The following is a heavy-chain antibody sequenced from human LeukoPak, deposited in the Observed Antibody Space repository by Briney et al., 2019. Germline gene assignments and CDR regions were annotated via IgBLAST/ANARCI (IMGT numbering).Heavy chain of an antibody. V-gene: IGHV1-8*01. CDR3: ARGYSPTLRTTGNDY. J-gene: IGHJ4*02. CDR2: MNPNSGNT. CDR1: GYTFSSHD. D-gene: IGHD1-1*01. Sequence: SVKVSCKASGYTFSSHDINWVRQATGQGLEWMGWMNPNSGNTGYAQKFQGRVIMTRDTSINTAYLEFYSLRSEDTAVYYCARGYSPTLRTTGNDYWGQGTLVTVSS.